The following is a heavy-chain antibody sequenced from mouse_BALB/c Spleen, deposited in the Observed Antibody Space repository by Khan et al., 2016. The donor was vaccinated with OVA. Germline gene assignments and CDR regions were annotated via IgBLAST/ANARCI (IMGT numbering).Heavy chain of an antibody. CDR1: GFTFSTYV. CDR2: VSTGGGYT. J-gene: IGHJ3*01. V-gene: IGHV5-6*01. CDR3: ARLAYYYDSEGFAY. D-gene: IGHD1-1*01. Sequence: EVQLVESGGDLVKPGGSLKLSCAASGFTFSTYVMSWVRQTPDKRLEWVATVSTGGGYTYYPDSVKGRFTISRDNAKNTLYLQMSSLKSEDTAMFYCARLAYYYDSEGFAYWGQGTLVTVSA.